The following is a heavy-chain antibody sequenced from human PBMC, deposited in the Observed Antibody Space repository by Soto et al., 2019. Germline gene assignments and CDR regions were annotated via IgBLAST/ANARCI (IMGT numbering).Heavy chain of an antibody. J-gene: IGHJ6*02. Sequence: PGGAPRTSSAAPGFPFCSYSLRWVRQGPGEGAGGGSAISGSGGSTYYADSVKGRFTISRDNSKNTLYLQMNSLRAEDTAVYYCAKAWSHSSSSRSYLPWYYYYYGMDVWAQGTKVTGSS. CDR3: AKAWSHSSSSRSYLPWYYYYYGMDV. CDR2: ISGSGGST. D-gene: IGHD6-6*01. V-gene: IGHV3-23*01. CDR1: GFPFCSYS.